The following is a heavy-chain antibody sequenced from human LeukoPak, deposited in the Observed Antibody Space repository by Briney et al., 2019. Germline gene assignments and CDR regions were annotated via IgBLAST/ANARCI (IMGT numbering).Heavy chain of an antibody. V-gene: IGHV3-23*01. J-gene: IGHJ5*02. D-gene: IGHD3-3*01. Sequence: GGSLRLSCTTSGFNFNTYTMSWVRQSPGKGLEWVSAINDDTPYYTDSVKGRFTVSRDKSKDTLYLQLSRLRAEDTAMYYCVKEHDLWHEEGNWFDTWGQGVLVTVSS. CDR2: INDDTP. CDR3: VKEHDLWHEEGNWFDT. CDR1: GFNFNTYT.